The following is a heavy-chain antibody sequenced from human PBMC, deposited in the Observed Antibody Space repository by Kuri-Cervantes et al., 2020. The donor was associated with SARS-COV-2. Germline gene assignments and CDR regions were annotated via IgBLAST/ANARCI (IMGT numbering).Heavy chain of an antibody. D-gene: IGHD2-15*01. Sequence: SETLSLTCNVSGGSIRSYFWSWIRQAPGKGLEWIGCMYFNGRTNYNPSLKRRVCMSVDTSKSQFSLNLASMSAADTAVYYCAKGARGDMDAFDIWGLGTMVTVSS. J-gene: IGHJ3*02. V-gene: IGHV4-59*01. CDR3: AKGARGDMDAFDI. CDR2: MYFNGRT. CDR1: GGSIRSYF.